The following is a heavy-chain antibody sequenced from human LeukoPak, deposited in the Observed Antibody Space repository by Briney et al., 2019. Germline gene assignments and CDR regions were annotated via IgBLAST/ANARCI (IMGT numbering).Heavy chain of an antibody. CDR3: AREGSYSSGGSCVAHFDY. V-gene: IGHV1-2*02. CDR2: IDPNSGGT. D-gene: IGHD2-15*01. CDR1: GYTFTGYY. J-gene: IGHJ4*02. Sequence: ASVKVSCKASGYTFTGYYMYWVRQAPGQGLEWMGWIDPNSGGTNYAQKFQGRVTMTRDTSISTAYMELSRLRSDDTAVYYCAREGSYSSGGSCVAHFDYWGQGTLVTVSS.